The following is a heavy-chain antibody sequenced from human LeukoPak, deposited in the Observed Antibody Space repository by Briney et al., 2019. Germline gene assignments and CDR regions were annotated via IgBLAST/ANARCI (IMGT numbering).Heavy chain of an antibody. D-gene: IGHD6-13*01. V-gene: IGHV3-33*01. Sequence: PGRSLTLSCAASGFTFSSYGMHWVRQAPGKGLEWVAVIWYDGCNKYYADSVKVRFTISRDNSKNALYLQMNSLRAEDTAVYYCARGQQQLSSWGQGTLVTVSS. J-gene: IGHJ4*02. CDR3: ARGQQQLSS. CDR2: IWYDGCNK. CDR1: GFTFSSYG.